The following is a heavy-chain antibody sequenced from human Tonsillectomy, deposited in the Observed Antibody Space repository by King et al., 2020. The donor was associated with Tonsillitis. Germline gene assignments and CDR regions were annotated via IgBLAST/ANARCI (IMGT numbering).Heavy chain of an antibody. V-gene: IGHV2-5*02. CDR2: IYWDDDK. Sequence: ITLKESGPTLVKPTQTLMLTCTFSGFSLSTSGAGVGWIRQPPGKALEWLALIYWDDDKRYRPSLKSRLTITKDTSKNQVVLTMTNTDPVDTVTYYCAHFGVAAGGFDYWGQGTLVTVSS. D-gene: IGHD3-3*01. CDR1: GFSLSTSGAG. J-gene: IGHJ4*02. CDR3: AHFGVAAGGFDY.